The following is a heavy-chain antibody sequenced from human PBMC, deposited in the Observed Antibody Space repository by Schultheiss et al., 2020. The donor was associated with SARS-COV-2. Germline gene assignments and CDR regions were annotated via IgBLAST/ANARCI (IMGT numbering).Heavy chain of an antibody. V-gene: IGHV3-21*01. CDR1: GFTFSSYS. D-gene: IGHD2-2*01. J-gene: IGHJ6*03. CDR2: ISSSSSYI. CDR3: AKDATISRYCSSTSCYAYYYYYMDV. Sequence: GGSLRLSCAASGFTFSSYSMNWVRQAPGKGLEWVSSISSSSSYIYYADSVKGRFTISRDNAKNSLYLQMNSLRAEDTAVYYCAKDATISRYCSSTSCYAYYYYYMDVWGKGTTVTVSS.